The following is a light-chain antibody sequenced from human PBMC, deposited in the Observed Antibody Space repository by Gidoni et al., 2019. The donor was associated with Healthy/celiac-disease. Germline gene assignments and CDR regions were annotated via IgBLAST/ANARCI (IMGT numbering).Light chain of an antibody. V-gene: IGLV3-21*02. Sequence: SYVLPQPPSVSVAPGQTARITCGGNNIGSKSVHWYQQKQGQAPVLVVYDDSDRPSGIPERFSGSNSGNTATLTISRVEAGDEADYYCQVWDSSSDHGVFGGGTKLTVL. J-gene: IGLJ2*01. CDR1: NIGSKS. CDR3: QVWDSSSDHGV. CDR2: DDS.